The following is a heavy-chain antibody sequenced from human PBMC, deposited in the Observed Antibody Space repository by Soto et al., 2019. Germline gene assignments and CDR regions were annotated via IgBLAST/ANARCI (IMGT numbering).Heavy chain of an antibody. D-gene: IGHD6-6*01. CDR3: ARNLWDDSSSSAAFDF. CDR1: GFNFTTHL. CDR2: IYPGDSDT. V-gene: IGHV5-51*01. Sequence: GESLKISCNGTGFNFTTHLIAWVRQMPGKGLEWMGIIYPGDSDTTYSPSFQGRVTISVDKSITTAYLQWRSLKASDTAMYYCARNLWDDSSSSAAFDFWGQGTMVTVSS. J-gene: IGHJ3*01.